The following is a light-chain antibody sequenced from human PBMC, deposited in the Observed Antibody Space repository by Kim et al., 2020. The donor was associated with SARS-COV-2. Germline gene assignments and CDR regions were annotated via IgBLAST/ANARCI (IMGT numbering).Light chain of an antibody. Sequence: ASVGDRITIMCRASQDISSFLAWYQQTPGKAPELLIYAASHLESGVPSMFRGSGSGTEFTLTISSLQPEDVATYYCQQPTSFPLTFGGGTKVDIK. J-gene: IGKJ4*01. CDR2: AAS. V-gene: IGKV1-12*01. CDR1: QDISSF. CDR3: QQPTSFPLT.